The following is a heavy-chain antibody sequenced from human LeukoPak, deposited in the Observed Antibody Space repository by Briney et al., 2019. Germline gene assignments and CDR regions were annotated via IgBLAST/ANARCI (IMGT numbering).Heavy chain of an antibody. CDR3: ARGPRNYYYMDV. V-gene: IGHV4-61*02. J-gene: IGHJ6*03. Sequence: SQTLSLTCTVSGDSITSGNYYWGWIRQPAGKGLEWIGRIHSSGNTNYIPSLKSRVTISADTSNNHFSLKLSSVTAADTAVFFCARGPRNYYYMDVWGKGTTVTVSS. CDR1: GDSITSGNYY. CDR2: IHSSGNT.